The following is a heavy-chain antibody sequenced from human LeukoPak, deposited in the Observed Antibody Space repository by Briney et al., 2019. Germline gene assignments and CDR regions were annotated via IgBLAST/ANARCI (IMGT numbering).Heavy chain of an antibody. CDR2: INQDGGEK. Sequence: GGSLRLSCAASGFTFSAYWMTWVRQAPGKGLEWVANINQDGGEKYFVDSVKGRFTISRDNAKNSLYLQMNNLRAEDTAIYYCAREGSDYLDYGGGQETFDIWGQGTMVTVSP. V-gene: IGHV3-7*01. CDR3: AREGSDYLDYGGGQETFDI. CDR1: GFTFSAYW. D-gene: IGHD4-17*01. J-gene: IGHJ3*02.